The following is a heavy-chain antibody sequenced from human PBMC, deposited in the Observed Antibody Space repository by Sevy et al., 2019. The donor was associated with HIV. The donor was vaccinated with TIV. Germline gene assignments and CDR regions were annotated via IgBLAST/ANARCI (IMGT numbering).Heavy chain of an antibody. D-gene: IGHD3-10*01. Sequence: GSLRLSCAASGFTFSSYAMSWVRQAPGKGLEWVSAISGSGGSTYYADSVKGRFTISRDNSKNTLYLQMNSLRAEDTAVYYCAKASDITMVRGVIIFVRYFDYWGQGTLVTVSS. CDR3: AKASDITMVRGVIIFVRYFDY. J-gene: IGHJ4*02. V-gene: IGHV3-23*01. CDR1: GFTFSSYA. CDR2: ISGSGGST.